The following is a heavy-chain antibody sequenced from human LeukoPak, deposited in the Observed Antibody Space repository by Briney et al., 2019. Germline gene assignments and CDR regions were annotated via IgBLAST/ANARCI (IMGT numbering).Heavy chain of an antibody. CDR2: IYYSGST. D-gene: IGHD3-3*01. Sequence: SETLSLTCTVSGGSISSSSYYWGWIRQPPGKGLEWIGSIYYSGSTYYNPSLKSRVTISVDTSKNQFSLKLSSVTAADTAVYYCARGRSRVWSGYSSFGMDVWGQGTTVTVSS. CDR3: ARGRSRVWSGYSSFGMDV. J-gene: IGHJ6*02. CDR1: GGSISSSSYY. V-gene: IGHV4-39*01.